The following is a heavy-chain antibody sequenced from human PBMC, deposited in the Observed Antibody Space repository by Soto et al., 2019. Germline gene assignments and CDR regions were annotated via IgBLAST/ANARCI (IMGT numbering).Heavy chain of an antibody. J-gene: IGHJ3*01. CDR2: ISHDGSRK. CDR1: GFTFSSYG. CDR3: AKDLSRGPSVLRGFEL. V-gene: IGHV3-30*18. Sequence: QVQLVESGGSVVQPGTSLRLSCAASGFTFSSYGIHWVRQAPGKGLEWVALISHDGSRKEYAESQKGRFTISRDNSKNTVYLQMNSLRFEDTAVYFCAKDLSRGPSVLRGFELWGQGTVVTVSS. D-gene: IGHD3-3*01.